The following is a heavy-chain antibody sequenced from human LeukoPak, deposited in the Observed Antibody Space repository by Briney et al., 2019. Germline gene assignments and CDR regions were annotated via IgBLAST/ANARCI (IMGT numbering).Heavy chain of an antibody. J-gene: IGHJ4*02. Sequence: PGGSLRLSCAASGFTFSSYWMSWVRQAPGKGLEWVANIKQDGSEKYYVDSVKGRFAISRDNAKNSLYLQMNSLRAEDTAVYYCARGRGVRGVISDYWGQGTLVTVSS. CDR3: ARGRGVRGVISDY. CDR1: GFTFSSYW. D-gene: IGHD3-10*01. V-gene: IGHV3-7*01. CDR2: IKQDGSEK.